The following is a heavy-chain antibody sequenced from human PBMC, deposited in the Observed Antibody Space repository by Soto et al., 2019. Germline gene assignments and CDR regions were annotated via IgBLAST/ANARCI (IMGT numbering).Heavy chain of an antibody. CDR2: INHSGST. CDR1: GGSFSGYY. CDR3: ARGIYYVVAAD. V-gene: IGHV4-34*01. J-gene: IGHJ4*02. D-gene: IGHD2-15*01. Sequence: PSETLSLTCAVYGGSFSGYYWSWIRQPPGKGLEWIGEINHSGSTNYNPSLKSRVTISVDTSKNQFSLKLSSVTAADTAVYYCARGIYYVVAADWGQGTLVTVSS.